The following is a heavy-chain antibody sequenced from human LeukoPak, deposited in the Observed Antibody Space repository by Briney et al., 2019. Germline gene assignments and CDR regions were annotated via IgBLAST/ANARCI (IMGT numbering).Heavy chain of an antibody. V-gene: IGHV3-66*01. CDR3: ASILRSSSGYYFDY. D-gene: IGHD3-10*01. J-gene: IGHJ4*02. CDR2: IYSGDTT. Sequence: GGSLRLSCAASGFTVSSNYMSWVRQAPGKGLEWVSVIYSGDTTFYAGSVRGKFTISRDNSKNTLYLQMNSLRAEDTAVYYCASILRSSSGYYFDYWGQGTLVTVSS. CDR1: GFTVSSNY.